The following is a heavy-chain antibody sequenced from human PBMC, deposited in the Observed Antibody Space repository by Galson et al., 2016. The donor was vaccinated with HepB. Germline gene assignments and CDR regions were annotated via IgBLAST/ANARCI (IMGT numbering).Heavy chain of an antibody. V-gene: IGHV1-18*01. Sequence: SVKVSCKVSGYTCSIHGISWVRQAPGQGLEWMGWISDYNGNTKSAQKVQGRVIMTRDTSTSTAYMELRSLRSDDTAVYYCAREIMVSGWKVLDHWGQGTLVTVSS. CDR2: ISDYNGNT. J-gene: IGHJ4*01. D-gene: IGHD5-18*01. CDR1: GYTCSIHG. CDR3: AREIMVSGWKVLDH.